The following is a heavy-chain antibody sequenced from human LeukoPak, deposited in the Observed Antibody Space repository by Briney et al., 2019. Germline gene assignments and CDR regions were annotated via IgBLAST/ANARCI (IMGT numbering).Heavy chain of an antibody. CDR2: ITGSGQTA. CDR1: GFTFSSCA. J-gene: IGHJ4*02. Sequence: GGVLRLSCAASGFTFSSCAMTWVRQAPGEGLEWVSTITGSGQTAYYSDSVKGRFPHSRENSKNKMYLEMSSLRAEDTAIYYCAKEVLVVIESYLEKWGQGTLVTVSS. V-gene: IGHV3-23*01. CDR3: AKEVLVVIESYLEK. D-gene: IGHD3-22*01.